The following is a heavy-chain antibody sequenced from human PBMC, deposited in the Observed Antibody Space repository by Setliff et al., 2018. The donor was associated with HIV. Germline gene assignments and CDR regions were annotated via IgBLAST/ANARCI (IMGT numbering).Heavy chain of an antibody. CDR3: AKEKYETESYLGYFDY. V-gene: IGHV3-23*01. D-gene: IGHD1-26*01. CDR2: VTNSGGST. Sequence: PGGSLRLSCAASGFTFSSYSMNWVRQAPGKGLEWVSIVTNSGGSTYYADSVKGRFTISRDNSKNTLYLQMNSLRAEDTAVYYCAKEKYETESYLGYFDYWGQGTLVTVSS. CDR1: GFTFSSYS. J-gene: IGHJ4*02.